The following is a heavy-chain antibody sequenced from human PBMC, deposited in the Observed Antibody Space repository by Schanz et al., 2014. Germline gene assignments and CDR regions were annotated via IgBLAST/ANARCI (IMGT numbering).Heavy chain of an antibody. CDR3: ARANDRRKINVDY. Sequence: QVQLVESGGGVVQPGRSLRLSCAASGFTFSDHYMDWVRQAPGKGLEWVAVISYDGSNKYYADSVKGRFTISRDNSKNTLYLQMNSLRAEDTAVYYCARANDRRKINVDYWGRGTLVTVSS. J-gene: IGHJ4*02. V-gene: IGHV3-30-3*01. CDR1: GFTFSDHY. CDR2: ISYDGSNK.